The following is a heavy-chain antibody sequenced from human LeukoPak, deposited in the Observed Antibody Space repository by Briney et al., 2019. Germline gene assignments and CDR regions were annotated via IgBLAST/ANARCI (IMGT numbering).Heavy chain of an antibody. J-gene: IGHJ4*02. Sequence: ASVKVPCTASGYTFTNYAIHWVRQAPGQRPEWMGWINAGNGNTKYSQTFQDRVTVTRDKSASTAYMELSSLRSEDTAVYYCARGIWSSHKADYYLDQWGQGTLVAVSS. D-gene: IGHD3-3*01. V-gene: IGHV1-3*01. CDR3: ARGIWSSHKADYYLDQ. CDR2: INAGNGNT. CDR1: GYTFTNYA.